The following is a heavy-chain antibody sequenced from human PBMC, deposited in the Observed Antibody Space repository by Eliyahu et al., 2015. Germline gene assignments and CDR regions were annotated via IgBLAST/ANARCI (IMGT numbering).Heavy chain of an antibody. CDR2: ISSSSSYI. V-gene: IGHV3-21*01. CDR3: AREGEGTVVTSFDY. CDR1: GFTFSSYS. D-gene: IGHD4-23*01. J-gene: IGHJ4*02. Sequence: EVQLVESGGGLVKPGGSLRLSXAAXGFTFSSYSMNWVRQAPGKGLEWVSSISSSSSYIYYADSVKGRFTISRDNAKNSLYLQMNSLRAEDTAVYYCAREGEGTVVTSFDYWGQGTLVTVSS.